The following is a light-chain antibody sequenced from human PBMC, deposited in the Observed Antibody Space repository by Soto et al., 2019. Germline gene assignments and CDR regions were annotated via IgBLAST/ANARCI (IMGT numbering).Light chain of an antibody. CDR2: DAS. V-gene: IGKV3-15*01. Sequence: EIQMTQSPSGLAGSLGERATLSCRASQSGSSSFAWYQQKPGNAPILLIYDASTMATGIPSRFSGSGSGTEFTLTISSLQTDDFSIYYCQQYNSYPTISQGTKVDIK. CDR3: QQYNSYPT. J-gene: IGKJ1*01. CDR1: QSGSSS.